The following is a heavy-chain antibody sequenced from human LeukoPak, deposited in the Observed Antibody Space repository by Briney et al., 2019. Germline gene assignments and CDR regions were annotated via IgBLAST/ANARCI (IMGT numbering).Heavy chain of an antibody. D-gene: IGHD3-22*01. V-gene: IGHV1-2*02. CDR3: ARVRSDYYDSSGYYFDDKFDY. CDR1: GDTFTGYY. J-gene: IGHJ4*02. Sequence: ASVKVSCKASGDTFTGYYMHWVRQAPGQGLEWMGWINPNSGGTKYEQKFQGRVTITRDTSISKAYMELSRLISDYTAVYYCARVRSDYYDSSGYYFDDKFDYWGQGTLVTVSS. CDR2: INPNSGGT.